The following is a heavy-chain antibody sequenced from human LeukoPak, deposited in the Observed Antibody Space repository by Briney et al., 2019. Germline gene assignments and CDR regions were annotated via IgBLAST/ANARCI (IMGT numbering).Heavy chain of an antibody. Sequence: PSETLSLTCTVSSGSISSSIYYWDWIRQPPGKGLEWIGSIYYTGSTYYNPSLKSRVTISVDTSKNQFSLKLSSVTAADTAVYYCARHGGAAAGHGYFDYWGQGTLVTVSS. CDR3: ARHGGAAAGHGYFDY. D-gene: IGHD6-13*01. CDR2: IYYTGST. V-gene: IGHV4-39*01. CDR1: SGSISSSIYY. J-gene: IGHJ4*02.